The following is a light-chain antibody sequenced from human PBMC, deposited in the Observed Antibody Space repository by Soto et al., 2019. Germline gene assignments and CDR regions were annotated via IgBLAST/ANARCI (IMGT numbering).Light chain of an antibody. CDR1: QSVSSSY. CDR3: QLHGSTPKFT. V-gene: IGKV3-20*01. CDR2: GAS. Sequence: IVLTQSPGTLSLSPGERATLSCRASQSVSSSYLAWYQQKPGQAPGLLIYGASSRAPGIPDRFTGSGSGTDFTLTISGLEPEDFAVYYCQLHGSTPKFTFGPGTKVDFK. J-gene: IGKJ3*01.